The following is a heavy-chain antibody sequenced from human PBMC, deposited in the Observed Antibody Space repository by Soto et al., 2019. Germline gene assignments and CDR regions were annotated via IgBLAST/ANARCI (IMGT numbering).Heavy chain of an antibody. D-gene: IGHD2-2*01. CDR2: IKSRADGGTK. Sequence: GGSLRLSCAASGFTFSHAWMSWVRQAPGKGLEWVGRIKSRADGGTKDYGAPVRGRFTISRDDSENMLYLQMNSLKTEDTAVYYCIVVKGGHKYSTSGYGFAPGGREP. V-gene: IGHV3-15*01. CDR1: GFTFSHAW. J-gene: IGHJ5*02. CDR3: IVVKGGHKYSTSGYGFAP.